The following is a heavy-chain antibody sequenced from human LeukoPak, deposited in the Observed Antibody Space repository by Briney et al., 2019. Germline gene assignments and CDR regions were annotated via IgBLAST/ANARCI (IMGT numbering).Heavy chain of an antibody. CDR3: ARDRGTAMVTSYYYYGMDV. J-gene: IGHJ6*02. D-gene: IGHD5-18*01. V-gene: IGHV4-31*03. Sequence: SQTLSLTCTVSGGSISSGGYYWSWIRQHPGKGLEWIGYIYYSGSTYYNPSLKSRVTISVDTSKNQFSLKLSSVTAADTAVYYCARDRGTAMVTSYYYYGMDVWGQGTTVTVSS. CDR2: IYYSGST. CDR1: GGSISSGGYY.